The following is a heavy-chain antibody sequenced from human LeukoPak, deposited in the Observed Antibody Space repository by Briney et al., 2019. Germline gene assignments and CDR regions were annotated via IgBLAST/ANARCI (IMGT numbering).Heavy chain of an antibody. D-gene: IGHD3-22*01. CDR2: INHSGST. V-gene: IGHV4-34*01. J-gene: IGHJ4*02. CDR3: AGVSDSSGYYLFDY. Sequence: SETLSLTCAVYGGSFSGYYWSWIRQPPGKGLEWIGEINHSGSTNYNPSLKSRVTISVDTSKNQFSLKLSSVTAADTAVYYCAGVSDSSGYYLFDYWGQGTLVTVSS. CDR1: GGSFSGYY.